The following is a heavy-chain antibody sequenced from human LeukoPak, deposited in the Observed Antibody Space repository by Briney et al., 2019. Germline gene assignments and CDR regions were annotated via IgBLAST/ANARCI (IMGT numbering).Heavy chain of an antibody. D-gene: IGHD4-11*01. CDR1: GGPFSGYY. CDR2: INHSGST. J-gene: IGHJ5*02. Sequence: SETLSLTCAVYGGPFSGYYWSWIRQPPGKGLEWIGGINHSGSTNYKPSLKSRVTISVDTSKNQFSLKLSSVTAADTAVYYCAIDYGNYVSADWFDPGGQGTLVTVSS. V-gene: IGHV4-34*01. CDR3: AIDYGNYVSADWFDP.